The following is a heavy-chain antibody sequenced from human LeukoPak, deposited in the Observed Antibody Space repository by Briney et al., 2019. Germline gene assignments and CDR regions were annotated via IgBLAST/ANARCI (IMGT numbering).Heavy chain of an antibody. CDR1: GFTFSSYA. D-gene: IGHD3-22*01. V-gene: IGHV3-30*04. CDR3: ARDLGQYYDTSDNWFDP. Sequence: GGSLRLSCAASGFTFSSYAMHWVRQAPDKGLEWVAVISYDGSNKYYADSVKGRFTISRDNSKNTLYLQMNSLRAEDTAVYYCARDLGQYYDTSDNWFDPWGQGTLVTVSS. CDR2: ISYDGSNK. J-gene: IGHJ5*02.